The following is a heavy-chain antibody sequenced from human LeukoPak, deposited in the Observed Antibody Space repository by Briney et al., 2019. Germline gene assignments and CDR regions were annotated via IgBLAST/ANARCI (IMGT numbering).Heavy chain of an antibody. D-gene: IGHD2-8*02. CDR1: GYTFTAYY. V-gene: IGHV1-2*02. CDR3: ARGTGSSWFDP. Sequence: ASVKVSCVAPGYTFTAYYMHWVRQAPGQGLEWMGWININNGGTKNTQKLQGRVTMTRDTSISTAYMELSGLTSDDTAVYYCARGTGSSWFDPWGQGTLVTVSS. CDR2: ININNGGT. J-gene: IGHJ5*02.